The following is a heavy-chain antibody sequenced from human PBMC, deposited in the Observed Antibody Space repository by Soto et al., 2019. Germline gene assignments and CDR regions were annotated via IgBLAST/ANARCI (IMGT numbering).Heavy chain of an antibody. CDR1: GGSITSGGYY. J-gene: IGHJ4*02. CDR3: ARVYNWNYSL. V-gene: IGHV4-31*03. CDR2: IYYSGST. Sequence: QVQLQESGPGLVKPSQTLSLTCTVSGGSITSGGYYWSWMPQHPGKGLEWIGYIYYSGSTHYNPSLKGRVTISVDTSKNQFSLKLSSVTAADTAVYYCARVYNWNYSLWGQGTLVTVPS. D-gene: IGHD1-1*01.